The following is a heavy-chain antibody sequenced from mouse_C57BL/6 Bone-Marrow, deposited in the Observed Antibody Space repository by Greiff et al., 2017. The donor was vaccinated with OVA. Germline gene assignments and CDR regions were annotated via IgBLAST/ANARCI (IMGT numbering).Heavy chain of an antibody. J-gene: IGHJ2*01. D-gene: IGHD1-1*01. CDR3: AACLYGSSYYFDY. Sequence: VQLQQPGAELVMPGASVKLSCKASGYTFTSYWMHWVKQRPGQGLEWIGEIDPSDSYTNYNQKFKGKSTLTVDKSSSTAYMQLSSLTSEDSAVYYCAACLYGSSYYFDYWGQGTTLTVSS. V-gene: IGHV1-69*01. CDR1: GYTFTSYW. CDR2: IDPSDSYT.